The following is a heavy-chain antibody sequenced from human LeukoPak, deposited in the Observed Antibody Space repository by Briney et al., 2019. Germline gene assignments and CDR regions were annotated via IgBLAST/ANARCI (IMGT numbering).Heavy chain of an antibody. CDR2: IYYSGST. V-gene: IGHV4-30-4*01. J-gene: IGHJ4*02. CDR3: ARWTLGFGEYYFDY. CDR1: GGSISSGDYY. D-gene: IGHD3-10*01. Sequence: SQTLSPTCTVSGGSISSGDYYWSWIRQPPGKGLEWIGYIYYSGSTYYNPSLKSRVTISVDTSKNQFSLKLSSVTAADTAVYYCARWTLGFGEYYFDYWGQGTLVTVSS.